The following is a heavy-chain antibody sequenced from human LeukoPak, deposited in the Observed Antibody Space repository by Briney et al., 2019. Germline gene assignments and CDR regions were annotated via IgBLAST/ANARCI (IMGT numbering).Heavy chain of an antibody. J-gene: IGHJ4*02. Sequence: GGSLRLSWAASGXTFSSYAVNWVRQAPGKGLELVAVIWNDGSNKYYADSVKGRFTISRDNSTNTLYLQMNSLRAEDTAVYSCARASGPFDYWGQGTLVTVSS. CDR2: IWNDGSNK. V-gene: IGHV3-33*08. CDR1: GXTFSSYA. D-gene: IGHD3-10*01. CDR3: ARASGPFDY.